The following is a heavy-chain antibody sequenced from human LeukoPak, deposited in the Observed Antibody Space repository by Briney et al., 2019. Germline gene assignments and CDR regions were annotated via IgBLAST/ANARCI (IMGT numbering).Heavy chain of an antibody. CDR3: ASPDGSGRGNLDY. Sequence: SETLSLTCTVSGGSISSSSYYWGWIRQPPGKGLEWIGSIYYSGSTYYNPSLKSRVTISVDTSKNQFSLKLSSVTAADTAVYYCASPDGSGRGNLDYWGQGTLVTVSS. CDR1: GGSISSSSYY. CDR2: IYYSGST. V-gene: IGHV4-39*07. D-gene: IGHD3-10*01. J-gene: IGHJ4*02.